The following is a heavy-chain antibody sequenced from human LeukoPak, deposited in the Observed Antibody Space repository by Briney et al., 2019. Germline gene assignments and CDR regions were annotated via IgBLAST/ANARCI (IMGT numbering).Heavy chain of an antibody. V-gene: IGHV4-39*07. CDR3: ARAKRGALGSIAARPRAYNWFDP. Sequence: SETLSLTCTVSGGSISSSSYYWGWFRQPPGKGLEWIGSIYYSGSTYYNPSLKSRVTISVDTSKNQFSLKLSSVTAADTAVYYCARAKRGALGSIAARPRAYNWFDPWGQGTLVTVSS. CDR1: GGSISSSSYY. D-gene: IGHD6-6*01. J-gene: IGHJ5*02. CDR2: IYYSGST.